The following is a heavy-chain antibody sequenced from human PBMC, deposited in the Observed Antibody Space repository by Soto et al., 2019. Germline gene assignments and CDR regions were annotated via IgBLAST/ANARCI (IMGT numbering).Heavy chain of an antibody. Sequence: ASVKVSCKASGYTFTSHGISWVRQAPGQGLEWMGWISAYNGNTNYAQKLQGRVTMTTDTSTSTAYMELRSLRSDDTAVYYCARDKLLQLLARYYHDGMDVSGRGTTVTVSS. CDR3: ARDKLLQLLARYYHDGMDV. CDR1: GYTFTSHG. CDR2: ISAYNGNT. J-gene: IGHJ6*02. D-gene: IGHD6-19*01. V-gene: IGHV1-18*01.